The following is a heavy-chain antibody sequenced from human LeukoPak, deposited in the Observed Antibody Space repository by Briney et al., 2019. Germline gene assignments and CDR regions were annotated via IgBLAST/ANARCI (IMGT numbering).Heavy chain of an antibody. V-gene: IGHV4-38-2*02. CDR2: IYHSGST. J-gene: IGHJ5*02. D-gene: IGHD1-20*01. CDR1: GYSISSGYY. Sequence: SETLSLTCTVSGYSISSGYYWGWIRPPPGKGLEWIGSIYHSGSTYYNPSLKSRVTISVDTSKNQFSLKLSSVTAADTAVYYCARVTITGNHNWFDPWGQGTLVTVSS. CDR3: ARVTITGNHNWFDP.